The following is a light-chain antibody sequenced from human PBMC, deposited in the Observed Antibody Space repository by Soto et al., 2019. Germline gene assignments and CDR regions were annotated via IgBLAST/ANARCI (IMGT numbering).Light chain of an antibody. CDR3: QQYVNWPPKYT. CDR1: QSVSSN. Sequence: EIVMTQSPATLSVSPGERATLSCRASQSVSSNLAWYQQIPGQAPRLLIYGASTRATGVPARFSGSGSGTDFTLTISSLQSEDFAVCYCQQYVNWPPKYTFGQGTKLEIK. J-gene: IGKJ2*01. CDR2: GAS. V-gene: IGKV3-15*01.